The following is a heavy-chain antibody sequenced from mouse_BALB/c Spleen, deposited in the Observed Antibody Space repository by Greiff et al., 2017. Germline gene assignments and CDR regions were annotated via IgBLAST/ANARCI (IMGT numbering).Heavy chain of an antibody. CDR3: AREDDGFHAMDY. CDR1: GFTFSSYG. Sequence: EVKLMESGGGLVQPGGSLKLSCAASGFTFSSYGMSWVRQTPDKRLELVATINSNGGSTYYPDSVKGRFTISRDNAKNTLYLQMSSLKSEDTAMYYCAREDDGFHAMDYWGQGTSVTVSS. CDR2: INSNGGST. V-gene: IGHV5-6-3*01. D-gene: IGHD2-3*01. J-gene: IGHJ4*01.